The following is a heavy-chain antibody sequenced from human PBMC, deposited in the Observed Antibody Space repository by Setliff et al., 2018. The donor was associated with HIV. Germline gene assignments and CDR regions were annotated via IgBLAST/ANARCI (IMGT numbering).Heavy chain of an antibody. Sequence: ASVKVSCKASGYTFTGYYMHWVRQAPGRGLEWMGWINPNSGGTNYAQKFQGRVTMTRDTSISTAYMELSRLRSDDTAVYYCARPSRGVTGTTYYYYMDVWGKGTTVTVSS. J-gene: IGHJ6*03. V-gene: IGHV1-2*02. CDR1: GYTFTGYY. CDR2: INPNSGGT. CDR3: ARPSRGVTGTTYYYYMDV. D-gene: IGHD1-7*01.